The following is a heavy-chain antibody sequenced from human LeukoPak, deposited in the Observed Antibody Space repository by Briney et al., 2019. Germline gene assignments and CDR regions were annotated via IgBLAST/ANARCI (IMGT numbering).Heavy chain of an antibody. CDR1: GDSITSYY. Sequence: SSETLSLTCTVSGDSITSYYWNWIRQPPGKGLEWIGHIYHSGSTNYNPSLKRRVTTSVDTSKNQISLNLSSVTAADTAVYYCARPASAYYVSEGFDIWGTGTMVTVSS. D-gene: IGHD3-3*01. CDR2: IYHSGST. CDR3: ARPASAYYVSEGFDI. J-gene: IGHJ3*02. V-gene: IGHV4-59*01.